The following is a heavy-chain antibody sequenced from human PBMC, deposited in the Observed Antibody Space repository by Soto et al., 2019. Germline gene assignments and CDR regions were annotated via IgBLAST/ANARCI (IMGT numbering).Heavy chain of an antibody. D-gene: IGHD6-13*01. CDR3: VKDTGAAAGFDY. V-gene: IGHV3-30*18. CDR2: ISYDGSEK. Sequence: QVHLVESGGGVVQPGRSLRLSCAASGFTFSNNGMHWVRQAPGKGLEWMGVISYDGSEKYYAGSVKGRFTISRDNSKNTLSLQMDTLRADDTAIDYCVKDTGAAAGFDYWGQGILVTVSS. J-gene: IGHJ4*02. CDR1: GFTFSNNG.